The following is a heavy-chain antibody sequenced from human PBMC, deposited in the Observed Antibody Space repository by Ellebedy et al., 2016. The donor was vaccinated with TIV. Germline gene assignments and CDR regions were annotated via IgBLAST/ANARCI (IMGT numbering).Heavy chain of an antibody. D-gene: IGHD4-17*01. J-gene: IGHJ6*02. CDR1: GFTFDDYA. V-gene: IGHV3-9*01. Sequence: GGSLRLXXAASGFTFDDYAMHWVRQAPGKGLEWVSGISWNSGSIGYADSVKGRFTISRDNAKNSLFLQMSTLRTEDTALYYCVKDISVTTPIAMDVWGQGTTVTVSS. CDR2: ISWNSGSI. CDR3: VKDISVTTPIAMDV.